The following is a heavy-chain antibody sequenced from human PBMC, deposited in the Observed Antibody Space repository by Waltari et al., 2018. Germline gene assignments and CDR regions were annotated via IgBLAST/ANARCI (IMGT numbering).Heavy chain of an antibody. V-gene: IGHV4-31*03. J-gene: IGHJ3*02. D-gene: IGHD2-21*01. Sequence: QVQLQESGPGLVKPSQTLSLTYTVPGGSISSGGYSWSWIRQHPGKGLEWIGYIYYSGSTYYNPSLKSRVTISVDTSKNQFSPKLSSVTAADTAVYYCARERGRIAGIWGQGTMVTVSS. CDR3: ARERGRIAGI. CDR1: GGSISSGGYS. CDR2: IYYSGST.